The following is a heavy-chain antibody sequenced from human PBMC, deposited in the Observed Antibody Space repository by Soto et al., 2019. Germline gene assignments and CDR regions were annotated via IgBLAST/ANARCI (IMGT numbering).Heavy chain of an antibody. CDR3: ARDLGLRYFDWLLSAPDY. CDR2: INPSGGST. J-gene: IGHJ4*02. CDR1: GYTFTSYY. D-gene: IGHD3-9*01. Sequence: ASVKVSCKASGYTFTSYYMHWVRQAPGQGLEWMGIINPSGGSTSYAQKFQGRVTMTRDTSTSTVYMELSSLRSEDTAVYYCARDLGLRYFDWLLSAPDYWGQGTLVTVSS. V-gene: IGHV1-46*01.